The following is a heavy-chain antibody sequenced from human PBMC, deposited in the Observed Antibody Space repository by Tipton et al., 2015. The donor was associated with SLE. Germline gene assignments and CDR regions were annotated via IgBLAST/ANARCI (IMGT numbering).Heavy chain of an antibody. CDR2: IWYDGSNK. CDR3: ARGRGGEFLDY. Sequence: SLRLSCAASGFTFGDYAMHWVRQAPGKGLEWVAVIWYDGSNKFYADSVKGRFTISRDNSKNTVSLQMNSLRVEDTAVYFCARGRGGEFLDYWGQGTLVTVSS. D-gene: IGHD3-16*01. J-gene: IGHJ4*02. CDR1: GFTFGDYA. V-gene: IGHV3-33*08.